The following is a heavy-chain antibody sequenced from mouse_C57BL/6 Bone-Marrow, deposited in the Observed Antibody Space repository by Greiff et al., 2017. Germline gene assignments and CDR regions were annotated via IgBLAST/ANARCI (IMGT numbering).Heavy chain of an antibody. J-gene: IGHJ4*01. CDR2: IYPRSGNT. V-gene: IGHV1-81*01. CDR3: ARDYSNYPYYYAMDY. D-gene: IGHD2-5*01. CDR1: GYTFTSYG. Sequence: QVQLQQSGAELARPGASVKLSCKASGYTFTSYGISWVKQRTGQGLEWIGEIYPRSGNTYYNEKFKGKATLTADKSSSTAYMQLSSLTSEDSAVYFCARDYSNYPYYYAMDYWGQGTSVTVSS.